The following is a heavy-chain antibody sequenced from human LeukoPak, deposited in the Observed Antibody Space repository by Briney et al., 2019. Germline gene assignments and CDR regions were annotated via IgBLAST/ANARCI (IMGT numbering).Heavy chain of an antibody. CDR1: RFTFTTFSDYV. J-gene: IGHJ3*02. CDR2: VSYDGGSE. Sequence: GGSLRLSCAASRFTFTTFSDYVMHWARQAPGKGLEWVAAVSYDGGSEYYADSVKGRFAVSRDNSKNTLYLQMRSLRPEDTAVYYCARAPGSAWAFDIWGQGTMVTVSS. D-gene: IGHD3-10*01. CDR3: ARAPGSAWAFDI. V-gene: IGHV3-30*09.